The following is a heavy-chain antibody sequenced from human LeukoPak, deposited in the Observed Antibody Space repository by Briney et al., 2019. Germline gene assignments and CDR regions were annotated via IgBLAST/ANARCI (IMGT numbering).Heavy chain of an antibody. Sequence: ASVKVSCKASGGTFSSYAISWVRQAPGQGLEWMGGIIPIFGTANYAQKFQGRVTITADESTSTAYMELSGLRSEDTAVYYCARELSYYYDSSGYFDYWGQGTLVTVSS. D-gene: IGHD3-22*01. V-gene: IGHV1-69*13. CDR2: IIPIFGTA. CDR3: ARELSYYYDSSGYFDY. J-gene: IGHJ4*02. CDR1: GGTFSSYA.